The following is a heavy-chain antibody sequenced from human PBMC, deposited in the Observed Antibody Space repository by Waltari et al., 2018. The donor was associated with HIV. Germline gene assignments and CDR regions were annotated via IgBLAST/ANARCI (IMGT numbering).Heavy chain of an antibody. CDR3: ARGHTETEGIY. D-gene: IGHD2-8*02. V-gene: IGHV3-7*01. Sequence: EVQLVEFGGGWVQPGGSLRLSCAGSGFTFSPYWMGWVRQAPGKGLEWVAKIRPDGSEGWHVDSVKGRFTISRDNAKNSLYLQMNSLRVDDTAMYFWARGHTETEGIYWGPGTLVTVSS. CDR2: IRPDGSEG. J-gene: IGHJ4*02. CDR1: GFTFSPYW.